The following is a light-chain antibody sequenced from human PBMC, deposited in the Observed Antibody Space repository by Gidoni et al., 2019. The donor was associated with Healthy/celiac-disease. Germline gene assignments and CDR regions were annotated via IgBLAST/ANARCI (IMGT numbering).Light chain of an antibody. CDR3: QQYDNLPRFT. CDR2: DAS. Sequence: IKMTQSPSSLSASVGDRVTITCQASQDISNYFNWYQQKPGKAPKLLNYDASNLETGVPSRFSGSGSGTDFTFTISSLQPEDIATYYCQQYDNLPRFTFGPGTKVDIK. V-gene: IGKV1-33*01. J-gene: IGKJ3*01. CDR1: QDISNY.